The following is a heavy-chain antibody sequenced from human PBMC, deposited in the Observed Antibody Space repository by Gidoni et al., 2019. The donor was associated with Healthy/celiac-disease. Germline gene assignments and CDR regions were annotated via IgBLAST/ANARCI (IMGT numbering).Heavy chain of an antibody. V-gene: IGHV3-74*01. Sequence: EVQLVESGGGLVQPGGSLSLSCGVPGFTFSSYCMHWVRQAPGKGLVWVSRISSDGTDTSYADSVKGRFTISRDNAKNTLYLQMNSLRADDTAVYYCARGDYTPRGRYSSGWYYFEYWGQGTLVTVSS. J-gene: IGHJ4*02. CDR2: ISSDGTDT. CDR3: ARGDYTPRGRYSSGWYYFEY. D-gene: IGHD6-19*01. CDR1: GFTFSSYC.